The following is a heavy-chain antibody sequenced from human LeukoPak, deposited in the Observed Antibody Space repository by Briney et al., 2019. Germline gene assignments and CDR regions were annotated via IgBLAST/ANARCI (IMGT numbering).Heavy chain of an antibody. D-gene: IGHD2-15*01. Sequence: GGSLRLSCAASGFTFSNAWMSWVRQAPGKGLEWVGRVKSKTDGGTTDYAAPVKGRFTISRDDSKNTLYLQMNSLKTEDTAVYYCTNDCSGGSCYAHDAFDIWGQGTMVTVSS. CDR2: VKSKTDGGTT. J-gene: IGHJ3*02. V-gene: IGHV3-15*01. CDR1: GFTFSNAW. CDR3: TNDCSGGSCYAHDAFDI.